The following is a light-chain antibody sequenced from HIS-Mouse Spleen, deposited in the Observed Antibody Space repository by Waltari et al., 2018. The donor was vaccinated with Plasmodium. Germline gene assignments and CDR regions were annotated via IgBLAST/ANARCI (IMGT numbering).Light chain of an antibody. CDR3: QVWDSSSDHPV. V-gene: IGLV3-21*02. CDR1: NIRSKS. J-gene: IGLJ2*01. Sequence: SYVLTQPPSVSVAPGQTARITCGGNNIRSKSVHWYQQKPGQAPVLVVYDGSDRPSWIPERFAGSNFGNTATLTISRVEAGDEADYFCQVWDSSSDHPVFGGGTKLTVL. CDR2: DGS.